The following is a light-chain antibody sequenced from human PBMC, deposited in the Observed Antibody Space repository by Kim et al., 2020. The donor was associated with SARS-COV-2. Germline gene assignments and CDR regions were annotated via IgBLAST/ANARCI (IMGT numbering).Light chain of an antibody. Sequence: EIVMTQSPATLSVSPGERATLSCRASQSVSSNLAWYQQKPGQAPRLLIYGASTRAPGIPARFSGSGSGTAFTLTIYSLQSEDFAVYYCHQYNDWPPLTFGGGTKVDIK. CDR3: HQYNDWPPLT. J-gene: IGKJ4*01. CDR1: QSVSSN. V-gene: IGKV3-15*01. CDR2: GAS.